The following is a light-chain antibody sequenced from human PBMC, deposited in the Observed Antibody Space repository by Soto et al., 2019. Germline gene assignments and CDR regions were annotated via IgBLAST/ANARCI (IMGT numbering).Light chain of an antibody. CDR2: DAS. CDR1: QSVINN. CDR3: QQRSNWPPIT. J-gene: IGKJ5*01. Sequence: EIVMTQSPATLSVSPGERATLSCWASQSVINNLAWYQQEPGQAPRLLIYDASNRATGIPARFSGSGSGTDFTLTIDNLEPEDFAVYYCQQRSNWPPITFGQGTRLEIK. V-gene: IGKV3-11*01.